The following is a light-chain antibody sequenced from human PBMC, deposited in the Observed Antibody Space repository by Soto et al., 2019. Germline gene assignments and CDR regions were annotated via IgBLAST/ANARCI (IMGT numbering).Light chain of an antibody. V-gene: IGLV4-69*01. CDR2: LNSDGSH. CDR3: QTWGSGIRVV. CDR1: SGHSSYA. J-gene: IGLJ2*01. Sequence: QPVLTHSPSASASLRDSVKLTCTLSSGHSSYAIAWHQQQPEKGPRYLMKLNSDGSHSKGDGIPDRFSGSSSGAERYLTISSLQSEDEADYYCQTWGSGIRVVFGGGTQLTVL.